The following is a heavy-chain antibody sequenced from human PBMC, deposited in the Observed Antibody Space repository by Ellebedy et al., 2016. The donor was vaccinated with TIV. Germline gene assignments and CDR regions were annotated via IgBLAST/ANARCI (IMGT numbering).Heavy chain of an antibody. J-gene: IGHJ6*02. CDR2: IDPTDSYT. CDR1: GYTFTNYW. V-gene: IGHV5-10-1*01. Sequence: GESLKISCKGSGYTFTNYWIGWVRQMPGKGLEWMGRIDPTDSYTYYSPSFQGHVTISADKSINTAYLQWSSLKASDTAMYYCARDYYYALDVWGQGTSVTVSS. CDR3: ARDYYYALDV.